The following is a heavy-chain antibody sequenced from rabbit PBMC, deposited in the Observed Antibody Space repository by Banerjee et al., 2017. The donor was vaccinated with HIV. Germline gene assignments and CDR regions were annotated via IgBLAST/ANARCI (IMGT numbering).Heavy chain of an antibody. CDR2: IYASTNST. V-gene: IGHV1S43*01. J-gene: IGHJ4*01. CDR1: SSSYY. CDR3: VRAAYAESPGYYGPSYFNL. D-gene: IGHD1-1*01. Sequence: SSSYYMCWVRQAPGKGLELIACIYASTNSTWYASWVNGRFTISSHNAHNTLYLQLNSLTVADTASYFCVRAAYAESPGYYGPSYFNLWGQGTLVTVS.